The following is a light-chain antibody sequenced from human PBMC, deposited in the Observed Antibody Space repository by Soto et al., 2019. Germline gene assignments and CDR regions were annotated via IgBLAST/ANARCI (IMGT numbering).Light chain of an antibody. J-gene: IGLJ1*01. V-gene: IGLV2-8*01. CDR2: EVS. Sequence: QSALTQPPSASGSPGQSVTISCTGTSSDVGSSNYVSWYQQHPGKDPKVMIYEVSKRPSGVPDRFSGSRSGNKASLTVSGLQADDEADYFCSSTAGSDNPYVFGTGTKLTVL. CDR3: SSTAGSDNPYV. CDR1: SSDVGSSNY.